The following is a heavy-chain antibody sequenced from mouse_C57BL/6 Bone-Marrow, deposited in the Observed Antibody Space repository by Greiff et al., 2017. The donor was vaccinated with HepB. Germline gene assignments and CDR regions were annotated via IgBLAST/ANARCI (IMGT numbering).Heavy chain of an antibody. CDR2: IYPRSGNT. D-gene: IGHD1-1*01. J-gene: IGHJ1*03. CDR3: ARVHYGSSSWYFDV. Sequence: QVQLQQSGAELARPGASVKLSCKASGYTFTSYGISWVKQRTGQGLEWIGEIYPRSGNTYYNEKFKGKATLTADKSSSTAYMELRSLTSEDSAVYFCARVHYGSSSWYFDVWGTGTTVTVSA. V-gene: IGHV1-81*01. CDR1: GYTFTSYG.